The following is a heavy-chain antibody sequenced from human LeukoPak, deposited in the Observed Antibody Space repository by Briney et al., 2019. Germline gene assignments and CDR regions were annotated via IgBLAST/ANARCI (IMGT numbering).Heavy chain of an antibody. CDR3: ARLYGSGSYYWPSDGTY. V-gene: IGHV3-48*01. CDR1: GFTFSSYS. D-gene: IGHD3-10*01. CDR2: ISSSSSTI. Sequence: GGSLRLSCAVSGFTFSSYSMNWVRQAPGKGLEWVSYISSSSSTIYYADSVKGRFTISRDNAKNSLYLQMNSLRAEDTAVYYCARLYGSGSYYWPSDGTYWGQGTLVTVSS. J-gene: IGHJ4*02.